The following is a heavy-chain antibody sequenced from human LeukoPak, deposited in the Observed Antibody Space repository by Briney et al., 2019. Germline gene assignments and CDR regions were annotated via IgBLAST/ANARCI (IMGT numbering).Heavy chain of an antibody. CDR1: YX. Sequence: YXWSWIRQPAGKGLEWIGRIYTSGSTNYNPSLKSRVTMSVDTSKNQFSLKLSSVTAADTAVYYCARSGMYTVFDIWGQGTMVTVSS. V-gene: IGHV4-4*07. CDR2: IYTSGST. CDR3: ARSGMYTVFDI. J-gene: IGHJ3*02. D-gene: IGHD4-17*01.